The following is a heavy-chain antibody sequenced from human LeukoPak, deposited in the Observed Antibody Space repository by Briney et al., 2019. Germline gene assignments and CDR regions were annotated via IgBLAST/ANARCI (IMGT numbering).Heavy chain of an antibody. Sequence: PGGSPRLSCAASGFTFSDYYMSWIRQAPVKGLEWIGEINHSGSTNYNPSLKSRVTISVDTSKNQFSLKLSSVTAADTAVYYCARGGRDYDILTGNPYNWFDPWGQGTLVTVSS. CDR2: INHSGST. D-gene: IGHD3-9*01. CDR3: ARGGRDYDILTGNPYNWFDP. V-gene: IGHV4-34*01. J-gene: IGHJ5*02. CDR1: GFTFSDYY.